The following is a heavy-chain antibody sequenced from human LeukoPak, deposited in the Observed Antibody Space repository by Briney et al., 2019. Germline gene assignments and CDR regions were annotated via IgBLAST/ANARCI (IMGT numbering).Heavy chain of an antibody. Sequence: SETLSLTCTVSGGSISSTSYYWGWIRQPPGKGLEWIGSIYYSGSTYYNPSLKSRVTISVDTSKNQFSLKLSSVTAADTAVYYCARIPYCSGGSCYSRPHYFDYWGQGTLVTVSS. J-gene: IGHJ4*02. V-gene: IGHV4-39*01. CDR1: GGSISSTSYY. CDR2: IYYSGST. D-gene: IGHD2-15*01. CDR3: ARIPYCSGGSCYSRPHYFDY.